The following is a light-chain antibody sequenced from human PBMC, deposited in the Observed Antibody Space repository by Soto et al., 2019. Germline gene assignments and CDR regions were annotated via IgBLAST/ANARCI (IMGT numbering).Light chain of an antibody. V-gene: IGLV2-23*02. Sequence: QSALTQPASVSGSPGQSITIPCTSTNNDVGSYDLASWYQHRPGNVPKLIIFEVSKRPSGISHHFSGSKSGKTASLTISGLQPEDESDYYCCSFAGATIWVFGGGTKRTVL. J-gene: IGLJ3*02. CDR3: CSFAGATIWV. CDR1: NNDVGSYDL. CDR2: EVS.